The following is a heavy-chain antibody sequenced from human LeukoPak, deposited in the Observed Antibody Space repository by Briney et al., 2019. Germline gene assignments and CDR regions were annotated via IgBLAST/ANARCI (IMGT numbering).Heavy chain of an antibody. CDR2: ISYDGSNK. J-gene: IGHJ4*02. V-gene: IGHV3-30*18. D-gene: IGHD1/OR15-1a*01. Sequence: GGSLRLSCAASGFTFSSYGMHWVRQAPGKGLEWVAVISYDGSNKYYADSVKGRFTISRDNSKNTLYLQMNSLRAEDTAVYYCAKDFRMGNNDYWGQGTLVTVSS. CDR3: AKDFRMGNNDY. CDR1: GFTFSSYG.